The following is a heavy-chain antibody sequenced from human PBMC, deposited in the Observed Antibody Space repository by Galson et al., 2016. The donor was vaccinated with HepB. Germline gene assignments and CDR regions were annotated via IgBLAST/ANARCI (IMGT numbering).Heavy chain of an antibody. D-gene: IGHD3-22*01. CDR2: INHTRST. J-gene: IGHJ3*02. Sequence: SETLSLTCAVYGGSFSTYTWSWIRQPPGKGLEWIGEINHTRSTKYNPSLKSRVTISIDTSKKHFSLRLTSLTAVDTAVYYCARGLYYVSIPDIWGQGTMVTVSS. CDR3: ARGLYYVSIPDI. V-gene: IGHV4-34*01. CDR1: GGSFSTYT.